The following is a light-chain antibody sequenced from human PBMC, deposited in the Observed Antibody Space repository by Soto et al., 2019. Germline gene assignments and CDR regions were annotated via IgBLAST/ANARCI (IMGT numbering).Light chain of an antibody. CDR3: QQYQTLWT. CDR1: QSLSRW. J-gene: IGKJ1*01. Sequence: DIQMTQSPSTLSASVGDRVTITCRASQSLSRWLAWYQQKPGKAPKLLIYDDSSLESGVPSRFSGSASGTEFTLTISSLQPDDFATYYCQQYQTLWTFXQGTKADIK. V-gene: IGKV1-5*01. CDR2: DDS.